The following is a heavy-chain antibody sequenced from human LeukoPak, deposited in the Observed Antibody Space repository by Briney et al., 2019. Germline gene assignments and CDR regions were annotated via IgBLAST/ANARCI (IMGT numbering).Heavy chain of an antibody. CDR2: IGSSSSTI. V-gene: IGHV3-48*01. D-gene: IGHD3-3*01. Sequence: GGSLRLSCAASGFTFSSYSMNWVRQAPGKGLEWVSYIGSSSSTIYYADSVKGRFTISRDNAKNSLYLQMNSLRAEDTAVYYCARDLAIFGVVTALYYFDYWGQGTLVTVSS. J-gene: IGHJ4*02. CDR3: ARDLAIFGVVTALYYFDY. CDR1: GFTFSSYS.